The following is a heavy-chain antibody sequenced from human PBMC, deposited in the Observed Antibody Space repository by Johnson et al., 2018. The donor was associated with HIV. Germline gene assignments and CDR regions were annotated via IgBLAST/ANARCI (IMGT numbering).Heavy chain of an antibody. J-gene: IGHJ3*02. CDR2: IWYDGSNK. CDR1: GFTFSSYG. Sequence: QVQLVESGGGVVQPGRSLRLSCAASGFTFSSYGVHWVRQAPGKGLEWVAVIWYDGSNKYYADSVKGRFTISRNNSKNTLYLQMNSLRAEDTAVYYCARGEEEQLGGAFDIWGQGTMVTVSS. D-gene: IGHD6-6*01. V-gene: IGHV3-33*01. CDR3: ARGEEEQLGGAFDI.